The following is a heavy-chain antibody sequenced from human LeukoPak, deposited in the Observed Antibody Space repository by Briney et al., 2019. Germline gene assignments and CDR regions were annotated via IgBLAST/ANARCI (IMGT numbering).Heavy chain of an antibody. CDR3: AREGQLLYRAGRWFDP. D-gene: IGHD2-2*02. CDR1: GGSISSHY. CDR2: IYYSGST. Sequence: SETLSLTCTVSGGSISSHYWSWIRQPPGKGLEWIGYIYYSGSTSYNPSLKSRVTISVDTSKNQFSLKLSSVTAADTAVYYCAREGQLLYRAGRWFDPWGQGTLVTVSS. V-gene: IGHV4-59*11. J-gene: IGHJ5*02.